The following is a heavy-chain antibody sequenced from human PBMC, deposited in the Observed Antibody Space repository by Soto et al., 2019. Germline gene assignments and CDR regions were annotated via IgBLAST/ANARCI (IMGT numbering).Heavy chain of an antibody. Sequence: QVQLVQSGAGGRSLGASGKVSGRASGYTFPIYALLWVRRAPGQRLEWMGWINAGNGNTKYSQQFQGRVTITRDTSASTAYMELSSLRSEDTAVYYCARSSGYYYLEYWGQGTLVTVSS. CDR2: INAGNGNT. V-gene: IGHV1-3*01. CDR1: GYTFPIYA. J-gene: IGHJ4*02. CDR3: ARSSGYYYLEY. D-gene: IGHD3-22*01.